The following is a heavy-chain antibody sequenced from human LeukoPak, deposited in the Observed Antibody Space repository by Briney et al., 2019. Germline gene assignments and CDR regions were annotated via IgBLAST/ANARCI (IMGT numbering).Heavy chain of an antibody. CDR2: ISGSGGST. CDR1: GFTFSSYA. V-gene: IGHV3-23*01. J-gene: IGHJ4*02. D-gene: IGHD3-10*01. CDR3: AKGVRFAVRGVIINYFDY. Sequence: PGGSLRLSCAASGFTFSSYAMSWVRQAPGKGLEWVSAISGSGGSTYYADSVKGRFTISRDNSKNTLYLQMNSLRAEDTAVYYCAKGVRFAVRGVIINYFDYWGQGTLVTVSS.